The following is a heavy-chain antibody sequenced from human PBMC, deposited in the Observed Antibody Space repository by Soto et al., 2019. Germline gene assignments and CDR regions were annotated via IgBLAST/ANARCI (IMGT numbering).Heavy chain of an antibody. D-gene: IGHD2-2*01. J-gene: IGHJ6*02. Sequence: QVQLVQSGAEVKKPGASVKVSCKASGYTFTSYDINWVRQATGQGLEWMGWMNPNSGNTGYAQKFQGRVTMTRNTSISTAEMELSSLRSEGTAVYYCARGEDDIVVVPAASGHGMDVWGQGTTVTVSS. CDR1: GYTFTSYD. V-gene: IGHV1-8*01. CDR3: ARGEDDIVVVPAASGHGMDV. CDR2: MNPNSGNT.